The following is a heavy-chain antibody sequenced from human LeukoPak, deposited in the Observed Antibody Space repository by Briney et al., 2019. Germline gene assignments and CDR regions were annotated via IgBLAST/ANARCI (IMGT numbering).Heavy chain of an antibody. CDR1: GFTFSSYS. V-gene: IGHV3-21*01. J-gene: IGHJ4*02. Sequence: GGSLRLSCAASGFTFSSYSMNWVRQAPGKGLEWVSSISSSSSYIYYADSVKGRFTISRGNAKNSLYLQMNSLRAEDTAVYYCARDASGSQGYWGQGTLVTVSS. CDR2: ISSSSSYI. D-gene: IGHD1-26*01. CDR3: ARDASGSQGY.